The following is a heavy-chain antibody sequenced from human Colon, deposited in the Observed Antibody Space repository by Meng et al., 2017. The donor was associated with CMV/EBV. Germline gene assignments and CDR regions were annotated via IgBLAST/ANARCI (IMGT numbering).Heavy chain of an antibody. CDR3: ARFGVNKPFDY. CDR2: ISSSGSTI. V-gene: IGHV3-48*03. J-gene: IGHJ4*02. D-gene: IGHD3-10*01. CDR1: GITFSSYV. Sequence: GESLKISCAASGITFSSYVMTWVRQAPGKGLEWVSYISSSGSTIYYADSVKGRFTISRDNAKNSLYLQMNSLRAEDTAVYYCARFGVNKPFDYWGQGTLVTVSS.